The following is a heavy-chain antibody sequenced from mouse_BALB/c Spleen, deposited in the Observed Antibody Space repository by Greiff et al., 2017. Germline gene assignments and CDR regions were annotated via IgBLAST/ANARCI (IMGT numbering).Heavy chain of an antibody. CDR1: GYSITSGYY. J-gene: IGHJ3*01. V-gene: IGHV3-6*02. D-gene: IGHD1-1*01. CDR3: AGYYGSRAWFAY. Sequence: EVKVEESGPGLVKPSQSLSLTCSVTGYSITSGYYWNWIRQFPGNKLEWMGYISYDGSNNYNPSLKNRISITRDTSKNQFFLKLNSVTTEDTATYYCAGYYGSRAWFAYWGQGTLVTVSA. CDR2: ISYDGSN.